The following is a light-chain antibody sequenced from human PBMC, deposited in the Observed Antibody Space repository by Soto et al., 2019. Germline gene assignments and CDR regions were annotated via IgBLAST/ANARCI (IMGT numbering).Light chain of an antibody. CDR1: QSVSSSY. V-gene: IGKV3-20*01. CDR2: GAS. CDR3: QQYNTGRT. J-gene: IGKJ1*01. Sequence: LTLSPVTLSLSPGERATLSCRASQSVSSSYLAWYQQKPGQAPRLLIYGASSRATGIPDRFSGSGSGTDFTLTIIRLETEDFAVYYCQQYNTGRTFGQGTKV.